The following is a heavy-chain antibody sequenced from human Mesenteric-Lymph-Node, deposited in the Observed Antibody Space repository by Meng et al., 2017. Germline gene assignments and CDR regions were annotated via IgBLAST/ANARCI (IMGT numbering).Heavy chain of an antibody. V-gene: IGHV4-30-4*01. CDR2: MNSSGST. D-gene: IGHD2-15*01. J-gene: IGHJ4*02. CDR3: ARGALLWDY. CDR1: GASNDSGEYF. Sequence: LPDSGPVLVTHSQTLSVSGTVAGASNDSGEYFWSWTRQPPGKGLEWIGYMNSSGSTFYNPSLTSRVTTSVDTSTNQFSLKLSSETAADTAVYFCARGALLWDYWGQGTLVTVSS.